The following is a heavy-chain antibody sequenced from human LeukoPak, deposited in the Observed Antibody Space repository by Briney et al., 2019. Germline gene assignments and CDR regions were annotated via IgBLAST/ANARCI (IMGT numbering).Heavy chain of an antibody. CDR1: GGSISSSSYH. Sequence: SETLSLTCTVSGGSISSSSYHWGWIRQPPGKGLEWIGSIYYSGSTYYNPSLKSRVTISVGTSKNQFSLKLSSVTAADTAVYYCARASSYYDFWSGYYTIFDPWGQGTLVTVSS. V-gene: IGHV4-39*07. CDR3: ARASSYYDFWSGYYTIFDP. J-gene: IGHJ5*02. CDR2: IYYSGST. D-gene: IGHD3-3*01.